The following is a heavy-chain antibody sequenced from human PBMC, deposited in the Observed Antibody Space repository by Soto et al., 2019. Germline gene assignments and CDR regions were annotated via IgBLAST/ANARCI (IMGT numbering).Heavy chain of an antibody. CDR1: GFTFSSYA. CDR3: AKSPGMYYYDSSGYYHYDY. D-gene: IGHD3-22*01. CDR2: ISGSGVST. V-gene: IGHV3-23*01. Sequence: GGSLRLSCAASGFTFSSYAMSWVRQAPGKGLEWVSAISGSGVSTYYADSVKGRFTIPRDNSKNTLYLQMNSLRAEDTAVYYCAKSPGMYYYDSSGYYHYDYWGQG. J-gene: IGHJ4*02.